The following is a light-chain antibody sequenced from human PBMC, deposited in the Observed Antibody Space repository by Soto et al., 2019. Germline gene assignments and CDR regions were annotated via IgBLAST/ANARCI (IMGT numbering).Light chain of an antibody. V-gene: IGKV3-11*01. CDR3: QQRSNWPPWT. Sequence: EIVMPQSPATLSVSPGERATLSCRASQSVSSNLAWYQQKPGQAPRLLIYDASNRATGIPARFSGSGSGTDFTLTISSLEPEDFAVYYCQQRSNWPPWTFGQGTKVDIK. J-gene: IGKJ1*01. CDR1: QSVSSN. CDR2: DAS.